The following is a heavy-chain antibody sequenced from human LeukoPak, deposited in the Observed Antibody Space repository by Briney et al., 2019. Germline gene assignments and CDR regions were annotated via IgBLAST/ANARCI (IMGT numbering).Heavy chain of an antibody. Sequence: ASVKVSCKASGYTFTSYAMHLVRQAPGQRLEWMGWINAGNGNTKYSQKFQGRVTITRDTSASTAYMELSSLRSEDTAVYYCARDRHRGGDSSSWNYFDYWGQGTLVTVSS. CDR2: INAGNGNT. CDR1: GYTFTSYA. J-gene: IGHJ4*02. CDR3: ARDRHRGGDSSSWNYFDY. V-gene: IGHV1-3*01. D-gene: IGHD6-13*01.